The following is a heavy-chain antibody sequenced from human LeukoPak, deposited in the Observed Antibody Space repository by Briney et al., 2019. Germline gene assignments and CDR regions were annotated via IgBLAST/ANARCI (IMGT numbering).Heavy chain of an antibody. D-gene: IGHD3-22*01. V-gene: IGHV4-39*07. CDR1: GGSISSSSYY. Sequence: SETLSLTCTVSGGSISSSSYYWGWIRQPPGKGLEWIGSIYYSGSTYYNPSLKSRVTISVDTSKNQFSLKMSSVTAADTAVYYCARGYDSSGYIYYYYYMDVWGKGTTVTVSS. J-gene: IGHJ6*03. CDR3: ARGYDSSGYIYYYYYMDV. CDR2: IYYSGST.